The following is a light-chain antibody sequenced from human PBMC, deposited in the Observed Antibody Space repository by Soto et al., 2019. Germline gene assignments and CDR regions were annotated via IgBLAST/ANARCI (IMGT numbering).Light chain of an antibody. V-gene: IGKV3-15*01. CDR1: QSVSSN. Sequence: EIVMTQSPATLSVSPGERATLSCRASQSVSSNLAWYQQKPGQAPRLLIYGASTRATGIPARFSGSGSGTEFTLTISSLQSEDFAVYYCHQYDDGPYTFGQGTK. CDR2: GAS. CDR3: HQYDDGPYT. J-gene: IGKJ2*01.